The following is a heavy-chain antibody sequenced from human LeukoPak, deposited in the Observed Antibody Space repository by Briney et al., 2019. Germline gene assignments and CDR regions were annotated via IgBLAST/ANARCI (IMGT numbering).Heavy chain of an antibody. Sequence: ASVKVSCKASGYTFTSYYMHWVRQAPGQGLGWMGIINPSGGSTSYAQKFQGRVTMTRDTSTSTVYMELSSLRSEDTAVYYCARPVYSSGWYRGWGYFDYWGQGTLVTVSS. CDR3: ARPVYSSGWYRGWGYFDY. D-gene: IGHD6-19*01. CDR2: INPSGGST. CDR1: GYTFTSYY. J-gene: IGHJ4*02. V-gene: IGHV1-46*01.